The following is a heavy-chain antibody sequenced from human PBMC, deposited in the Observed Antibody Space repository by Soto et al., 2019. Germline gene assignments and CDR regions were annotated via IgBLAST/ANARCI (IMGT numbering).Heavy chain of an antibody. CDR2: VSHSGNT. Sequence: SETLSLTCTVSGGSFTGHLWSWVRQPPGKGLEWIGEVSHSGNTKYYPSLRSRVTLSVDSSKNQISLALTSVTAADTAVYYCARDKFESNGWHRFDIWGQGTLVTVSS. V-gene: IGHV4-34*01. CDR3: ARDKFESNGWHRFDI. D-gene: IGHD2-15*01. J-gene: IGHJ4*02. CDR1: GGSFTGHL.